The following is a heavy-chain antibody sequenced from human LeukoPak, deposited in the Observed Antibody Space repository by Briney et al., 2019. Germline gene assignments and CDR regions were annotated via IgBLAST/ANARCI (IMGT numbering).Heavy chain of an antibody. J-gene: IGHJ4*02. V-gene: IGHV3-74*01. Sequence: QPGGSLRLSCAASGFTFSSYWMHWVRQAPGKGLVWVSRIDSDGSSTTYADSVKGRFTISRDNSKNTLYLRMNSLRAEDTAVYYCAKETYLSLDYWGQGTLVTVSS. CDR1: GFTFSSYW. CDR2: IDSDGSST. D-gene: IGHD2/OR15-2a*01. CDR3: AKETYLSLDY.